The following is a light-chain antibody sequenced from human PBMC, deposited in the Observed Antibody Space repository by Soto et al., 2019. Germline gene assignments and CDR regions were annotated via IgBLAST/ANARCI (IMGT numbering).Light chain of an antibody. Sequence: EVVLTQSPATLSLSPGERATLSCRASESIGNYLAWYQQKLGQAPKLLIYDASHRAIGIPGRFCGDGSGTDFTLPISSLEPEDFAVYYCQWRSDWPPRLTFGGGTKVEIK. CDR3: QWRSDWPPRLT. J-gene: IGKJ4*01. V-gene: IGKV3-11*01. CDR2: DAS. CDR1: ESIGNY.